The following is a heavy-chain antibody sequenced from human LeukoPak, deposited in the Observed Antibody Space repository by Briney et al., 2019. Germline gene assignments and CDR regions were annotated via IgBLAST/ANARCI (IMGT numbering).Heavy chain of an antibody. Sequence: SQTLSLTCTVSGGSISSGSYYWSWIRQPAGKGLEWIGRIYTSGSTNYNPSLKSRVTISVDTSKNQFSLKLSSVTAADTAVYYCARSSSGWYEDYWGQGTLVTVSS. D-gene: IGHD6-19*01. V-gene: IGHV4-61*02. CDR1: GGSISSGSYY. CDR3: ARSSSGWYEDY. CDR2: IYTSGST. J-gene: IGHJ4*02.